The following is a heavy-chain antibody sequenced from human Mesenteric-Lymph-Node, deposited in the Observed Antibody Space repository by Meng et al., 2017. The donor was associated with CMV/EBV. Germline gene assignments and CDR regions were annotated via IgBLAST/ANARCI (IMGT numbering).Heavy chain of an antibody. V-gene: IGHV3-74*01. CDR1: GFTFSNSW. CDR3: AKDGVWDFGPGGAFDI. J-gene: IGHJ3*02. D-gene: IGHD3-3*01. CDR2: INSDGSST. Sequence: GESLKISCAASGFTFSNSWMHWVRQVPGKGLVWVSRINSDGSSTSYADSVKGRFTVSRDNAKNTLYLQMNSLRTDDTALYYCAKDGVWDFGPGGAFDIWGQGTKVTVSS.